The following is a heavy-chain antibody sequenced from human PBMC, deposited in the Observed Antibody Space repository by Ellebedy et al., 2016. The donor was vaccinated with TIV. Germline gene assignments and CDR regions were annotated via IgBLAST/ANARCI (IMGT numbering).Heavy chain of an antibody. Sequence: SETLSLXCAVYGGSFSGYYWSWIRQPPGKGLEWIGEINHSGSTNYNPSLKSRVTMSVDTSKNQFSLKLSSVTAADTAVYYCARGGFWSGYYSAGWWFDPWGQGTLVTVSS. CDR2: INHSGST. J-gene: IGHJ5*02. CDR3: ARGGFWSGYYSAGWWFDP. V-gene: IGHV4-34*01. D-gene: IGHD3-3*01. CDR1: GGSFSGYY.